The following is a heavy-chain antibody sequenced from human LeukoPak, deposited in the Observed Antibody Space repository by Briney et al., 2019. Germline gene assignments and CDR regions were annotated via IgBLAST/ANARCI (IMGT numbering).Heavy chain of an antibody. V-gene: IGHV3-20*04. J-gene: IGHJ3*02. CDR2: INWNGGST. CDR1: GFTFDDYG. Sequence: GGSLRLSCAASGFTFDDYGMSWVRQAPGKGLEWVSGINWNGGSTGYADSVKGRFTISRDNAKNSLYLQMNSLRAEDTALYYCARALLSYDSSGYYYGGHAFDIWGQGTMVTVSS. D-gene: IGHD3-22*01. CDR3: ARALLSYDSSGYYYGGHAFDI.